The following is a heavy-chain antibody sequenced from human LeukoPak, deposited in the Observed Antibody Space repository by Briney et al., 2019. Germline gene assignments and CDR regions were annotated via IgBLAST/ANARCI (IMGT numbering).Heavy chain of an antibody. J-gene: IGHJ4*02. CDR3: AKDRRIAVAGTTFDY. Sequence: PGGSLRLSCAASGFTFSSYAMSWVRQAPGKGLEWVSAISGSGGSTYYAGSVKGRFTISRDNSKNTLYLQMNSLRAEDTAVYYCAKDRRIAVAGTTFDYWGQGTLVTVSP. V-gene: IGHV3-23*01. CDR1: GFTFSSYA. CDR2: ISGSGGST. D-gene: IGHD6-19*01.